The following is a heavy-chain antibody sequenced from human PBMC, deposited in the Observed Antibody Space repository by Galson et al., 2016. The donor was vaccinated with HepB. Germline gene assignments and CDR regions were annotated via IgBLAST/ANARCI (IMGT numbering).Heavy chain of an antibody. CDR3: AKPYDWNGPYLPYDS. D-gene: IGHD3-3*01. V-gene: IGHV3-23*01. CDR1: GFTFSSYA. J-gene: IGHJ4*02. Sequence: SLRLSCAASGFTFSSYAMSWVRQAPGKGLEWVSVISGSGGSTYYADSVKGRFTISRDNSKNTLYLQMNSLRAEDTAMYYCAKPYDWNGPYLPYDSWGQGTRVTVSS. CDR2: ISGSGGST.